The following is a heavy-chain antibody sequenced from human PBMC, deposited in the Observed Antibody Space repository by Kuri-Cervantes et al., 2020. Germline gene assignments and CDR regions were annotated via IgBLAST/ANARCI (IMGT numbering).Heavy chain of an antibody. J-gene: IGHJ5*02. CDR3: ARDPHSFNWFDP. CDR2: IWYDGSNK. V-gene: IGHV3-33*01. CDR1: GFTFSSYG. Sequence: GGSLRLSCAASGFTFSSYGMHWVRQAPGKGLEWVAVIWYDGSNKYYADSVKGRFTISRDNSKNTLYLQMNSLRAEDTAVYYCARDPHSFNWFDPWGQRTLVTVSS.